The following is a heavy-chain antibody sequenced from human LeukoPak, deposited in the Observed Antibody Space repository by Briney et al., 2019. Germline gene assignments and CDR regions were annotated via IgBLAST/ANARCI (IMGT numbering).Heavy chain of an antibody. CDR3: ARGGGLDV. V-gene: IGHV3-7*03. J-gene: IGHJ6*02. D-gene: IGHD3-16*01. Sequence: PRGSLRLSCAASGFTFSSYWMDWARQAPGKGLEWVASINHNGNVNYYVDSVKGRFTISRDNAENSLYLQMSNLRAEDTAVYFCARGGGLDVWGQGATVTVSS. CDR1: GFTFSSYW. CDR2: INHNGNVN.